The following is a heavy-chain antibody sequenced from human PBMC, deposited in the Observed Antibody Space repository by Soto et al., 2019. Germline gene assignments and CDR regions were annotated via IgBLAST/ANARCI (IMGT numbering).Heavy chain of an antibody. CDR2: INPNSGGT. Sequence: ASVKVSCKASGYTFTGYYMHWVLQAPGQGLEWMGWINPNSGGTNYAQKFQGRVTMTRDTSISTAYMELSRLRSDDTAVYYCAREGSGGVAAAGTYYYGMDVWGQGTTVTVSS. D-gene: IGHD6-13*01. J-gene: IGHJ6*02. CDR3: AREGSGGVAAAGTYYYGMDV. CDR1: GYTFTGYY. V-gene: IGHV1-2*02.